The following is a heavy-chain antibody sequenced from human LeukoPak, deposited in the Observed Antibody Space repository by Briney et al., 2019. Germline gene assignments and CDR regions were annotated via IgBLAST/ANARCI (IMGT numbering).Heavy chain of an antibody. CDR3: ARGLYNPYNWFDP. J-gene: IGHJ5*02. V-gene: IGHV4-59*08. Sequence: SETLSLTCTVSGGSISSYYWSWIRQPPGKGLEWIGYIYYSGSTNYNPSLKSRVTISVDTSKNQFSLKLSSVTAADTAVYYCARGLYNPYNWFDPWGQGTLVTVSS. D-gene: IGHD1-14*01. CDR2: IYYSGST. CDR1: GGSISSYY.